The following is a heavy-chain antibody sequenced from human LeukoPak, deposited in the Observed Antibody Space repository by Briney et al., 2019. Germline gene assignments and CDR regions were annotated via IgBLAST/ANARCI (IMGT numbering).Heavy chain of an antibody. D-gene: IGHD3-16*02. CDR1: GDSFTSYW. CDR2: IYPGDSDT. J-gene: IGHJ3*02. V-gene: IGHV5-51*01. CDR3: ARGGVELSPPVDACDI. Sequence: GEPLKISCMGSGDSFTSYWSGWLRQMPGKGLEGMGIIYPGDSDTRYSPSFQGRVTVSANKSITTAYLQWSSLKASDTAMYYCARGGVELSPPVDACDIWGQGTMVTVSS.